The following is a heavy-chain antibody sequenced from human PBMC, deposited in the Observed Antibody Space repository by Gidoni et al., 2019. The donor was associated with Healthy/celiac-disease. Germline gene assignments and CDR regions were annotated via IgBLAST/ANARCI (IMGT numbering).Heavy chain of an antibody. V-gene: IGHV4-61*02. CDR1: GGSISSGSYY. CDR3: ARSRMDRWLHHNWFDP. D-gene: IGHD5-12*01. Sequence: QVQLQESGPGLVKPSQTLSLTCPVSGGSISSGSYYWSWIRQPAGKGLEWIERIYTSGSTNYNPSLKSRVTMSVDTSKNQFSLKLSSVTAADTAVYYCARSRMDRWLHHNWFDPWGQGTLVTVSS. J-gene: IGHJ5*02. CDR2: IYTSGST.